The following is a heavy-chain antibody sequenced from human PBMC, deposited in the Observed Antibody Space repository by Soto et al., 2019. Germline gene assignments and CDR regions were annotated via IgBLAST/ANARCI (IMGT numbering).Heavy chain of an antibody. V-gene: IGHV1-46*01. J-gene: IGHJ5*02. Sequence: GASVKVSCKASGYTFTTYDMHGVRQAPGQGLEWMGIINPSGGSTRYAQKFQGRVTMTRDTSTSTVYMELNSLRAEDTAVYYCARHPERIAEIGWFDPWGQGPLVTVS. CDR2: INPSGGST. CDR1: GYTFTTYD. CDR3: ARHPERIAEIGWFDP. D-gene: IGHD6-13*01.